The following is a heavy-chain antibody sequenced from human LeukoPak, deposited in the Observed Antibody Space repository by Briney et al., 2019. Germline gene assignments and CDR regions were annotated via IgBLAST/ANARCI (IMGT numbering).Heavy chain of an antibody. V-gene: IGHV3-69-1*01. D-gene: IGHD3-3*02. Sequence: GGSLRLSCVASGFRFSGYNMNWVRQAPGKGLEWVSYITNSGRRYYADSVKGRLTISRDNAKNSLYLQLNSLRGEDTAVYYCARESFPISGGPGYSYNYHYLDVWGKGTAVTVSS. CDR2: ITNSGRR. J-gene: IGHJ6*03. CDR1: GFRFSGYN. CDR3: ARESFPISGGPGYSYNYHYLDV.